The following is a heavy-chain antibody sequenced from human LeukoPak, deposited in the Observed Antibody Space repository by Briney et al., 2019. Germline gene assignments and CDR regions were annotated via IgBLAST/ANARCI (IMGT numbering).Heavy chain of an antibody. V-gene: IGHV3-23*01. D-gene: IGHD1-14*01. J-gene: IGHJ2*01. Sequence: GGSLRLSCAASGFTFSSYAMSWVRHAPGKGLEWVSAISGSGGSTYYADSVKGRFTISRDNSKNTLYLQMNSLRAGDTAVYYCAKTTGVYWYFDLWGRGTLVTVSS. CDR2: ISGSGGST. CDR3: AKTTGVYWYFDL. CDR1: GFTFSSYA.